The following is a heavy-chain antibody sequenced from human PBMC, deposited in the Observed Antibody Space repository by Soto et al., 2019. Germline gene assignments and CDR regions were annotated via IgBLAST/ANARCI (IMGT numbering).Heavy chain of an antibody. CDR3: ATCSGGSCYQSHSPFAFDI. CDR2: FDPEDGET. D-gene: IGHD2-15*01. CDR1: GYTLTELS. Sequence: ASVKVSCKVSGYTLTELSMHWVRQAPGKGLEWMGGFDPEDGETIYAQKFQGRVTMTEDTSTDTAYMELSSLRSEDTAVYYCATCSGGSCYQSHSPFAFDIWGQGTMVTVSS. J-gene: IGHJ3*02. V-gene: IGHV1-24*01.